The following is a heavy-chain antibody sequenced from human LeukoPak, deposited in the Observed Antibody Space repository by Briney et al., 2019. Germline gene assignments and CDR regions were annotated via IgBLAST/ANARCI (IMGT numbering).Heavy chain of an antibody. V-gene: IGHV3-20*04. Sequence: GGSLRLSCAASGFTFSSHAMSWVRQAPGKGLEWVSGISWNSGSIGYADSVKGRFTISRDNAKNSLYLQMNSLRAEDTAVYYCARGSYDSSGQFDYWGQGTLVTVSS. D-gene: IGHD3-22*01. CDR3: ARGSYDSSGQFDY. J-gene: IGHJ4*02. CDR2: ISWNSGSI. CDR1: GFTFSSHA.